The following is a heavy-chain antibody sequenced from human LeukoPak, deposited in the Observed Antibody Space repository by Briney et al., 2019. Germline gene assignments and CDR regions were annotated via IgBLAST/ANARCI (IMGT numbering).Heavy chain of an antibody. CDR3: ARHAIVGATNWFDP. CDR2: IFYTGST. Sequence: PSETLSLTCTVSGGSISSYYWSWIRQPPGKGLEWIGYIFYTGSTYYNPSLKSRVTISVDTSKNQFSLKLSSVTAADTAVYYCARHAIVGATNWFDPWGQGTLVTVSS. V-gene: IGHV4-59*08. CDR1: GGSISSYY. J-gene: IGHJ5*02. D-gene: IGHD1-26*01.